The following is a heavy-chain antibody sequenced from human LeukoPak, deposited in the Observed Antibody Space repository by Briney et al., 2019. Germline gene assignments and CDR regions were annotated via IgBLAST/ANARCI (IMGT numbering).Heavy chain of an antibody. D-gene: IGHD5-18*01. Sequence: PSETLSLTCIVSGGSIGRYYWRWIRQPPGKGLEWIGYFYYTGSTNYNPSLKSRVTISVDTSKNQISLKLSSVTAADTAVYYCARAKAGYTEYWGQGTLVTVSS. CDR2: FYYTGST. CDR3: ARAKAGYTEY. V-gene: IGHV4-59*01. J-gene: IGHJ4*02. CDR1: GGSIGRYY.